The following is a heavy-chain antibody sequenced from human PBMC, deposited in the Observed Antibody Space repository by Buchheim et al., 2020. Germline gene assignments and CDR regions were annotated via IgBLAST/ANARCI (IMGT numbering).Heavy chain of an antibody. CDR3: AKEMSHMAPLDY. CDR1: GFTFSNYG. V-gene: IGHV3-23*01. CDR2: FGRSGTT. Sequence: EVHLLESGGGLVQPGGSLRLSCAASGFTFSNYGMTWVRQAPGKGLEWVSAFGRSGTTYYADSVKGRFTISRDISKNTLYLQMNSLRAEDTAVYYCAKEMSHMAPLDYWGQGTL. D-gene: IGHD2-21*01. J-gene: IGHJ4*02.